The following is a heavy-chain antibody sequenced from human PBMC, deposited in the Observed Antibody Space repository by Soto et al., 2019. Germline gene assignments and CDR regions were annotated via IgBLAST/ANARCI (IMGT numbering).Heavy chain of an antibody. CDR3: ARLQTGAARRLGFYFDY. D-gene: IGHD6-6*01. J-gene: IGHJ4*02. CDR2: IYYSGST. Sequence: ASETLSLTCTVSGGSISSYYWSWIRQPPGKGLEWIGYIYYSGSTNYNPSLKSRVTISVDTSKNQFSLKLSSVTAADTAVYYCARLQTGAARRLGFYFDYWGQGTLVTVSS. V-gene: IGHV4-59*01. CDR1: GGSISSYY.